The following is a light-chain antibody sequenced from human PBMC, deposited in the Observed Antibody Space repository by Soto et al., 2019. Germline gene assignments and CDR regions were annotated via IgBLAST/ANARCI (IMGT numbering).Light chain of an antibody. CDR1: SSDVGSYNL. CDR2: EGS. CDR3: CSYAGSRV. J-gene: IGLJ3*02. V-gene: IGLV2-23*01. Sequence: QSALTQPASVSGSPGQSITISCTGTSSDVGSYNLVSWYQQHPGKAPKLMIYEGSERPSGVSNRFSGSKSGNTASLTISGLQAEDEADYYCCSYAGSRVFGRGTKLTVL.